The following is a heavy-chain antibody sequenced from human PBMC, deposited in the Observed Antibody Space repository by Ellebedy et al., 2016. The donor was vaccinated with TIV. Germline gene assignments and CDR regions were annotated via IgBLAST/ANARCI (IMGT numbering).Heavy chain of an antibody. J-gene: IGHJ5*02. CDR1: GYTFTGYY. V-gene: IGHV1-46*03. CDR2: INPSGGST. CDR3: ARDRRAADIVVVPGNWFDP. Sequence: ASVKVSCXASGYTFTGYYMHWVRQAPGQGLEWMGIINPSGGSTSYAQKFQGRVTMTRDTSTSTVYMELSSLRSEDTAVYYCARDRRAADIVVVPGNWFDPWGQGTLVTVSS. D-gene: IGHD2-2*01.